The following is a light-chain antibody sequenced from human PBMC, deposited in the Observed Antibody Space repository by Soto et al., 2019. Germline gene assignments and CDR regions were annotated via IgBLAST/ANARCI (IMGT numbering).Light chain of an antibody. CDR2: STN. V-gene: IGLV8-61*01. Sequence: QPVVTQVPSFSVSPGRTVTLTSGLSSGSVSTSYYPSWYQQTPGQAPRTLIYSTNTRPSGVPDRFSGSILGNKAALTITGAQADDESDYYCVLYMGSGISVFGGGTKLTVL. CDR1: SGSVSTSYY. CDR3: VLYMGSGISV. J-gene: IGLJ3*02.